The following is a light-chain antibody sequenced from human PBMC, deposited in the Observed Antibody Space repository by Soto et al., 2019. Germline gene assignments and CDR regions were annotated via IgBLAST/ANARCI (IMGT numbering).Light chain of an antibody. Sequence: QPVLTQPASVSGSPGQSIIISCTGTSSDVGGYNYVSWYQQHPGKAPKLMIYDVSNRPSGVSNRFSGSKSGNTASLTISGLQAEDEADYYCSSYTSSSTLLYVFGTGTKVTVL. CDR1: SSDVGGYNY. J-gene: IGLJ1*01. V-gene: IGLV2-14*01. CDR2: DVS. CDR3: SSYTSSSTLLYV.